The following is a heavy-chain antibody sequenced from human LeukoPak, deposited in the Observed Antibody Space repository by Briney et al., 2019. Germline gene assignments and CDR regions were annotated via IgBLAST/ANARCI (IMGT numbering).Heavy chain of an antibody. CDR1: GFTFSHYW. J-gene: IGHJ4*02. D-gene: IGHD3-22*01. Sequence: PGGSLRLSCEASGFTFSHYWMHWVRQAPGKGLVWVSRTNTDGSSTNYVDSVKGRFTISRDNAKNTMYLQVNSLRAEDTAVYYCVPTDSSGLDWGQGTLVTVSS. CDR3: VPTDSSGLD. V-gene: IGHV3-74*01. CDR2: TNTDGSST.